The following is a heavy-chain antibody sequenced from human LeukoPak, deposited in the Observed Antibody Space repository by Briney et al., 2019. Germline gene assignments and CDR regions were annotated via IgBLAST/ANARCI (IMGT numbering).Heavy chain of an antibody. CDR1: GYIFTIYG. V-gene: IGHV1-18*01. D-gene: IGHD2-8*01. Sequence: GASGKVSCKASGYIFTIYGISWVRQAPGQGLEWMGWISTNKGNTNYAQRLQGRVTMTTDTSTSTAYMELRSLRSDDTAIYYCVKDIQWRFDPWGQGTLVTVPS. CDR3: VKDIQWRFDP. CDR2: ISTNKGNT. J-gene: IGHJ5*02.